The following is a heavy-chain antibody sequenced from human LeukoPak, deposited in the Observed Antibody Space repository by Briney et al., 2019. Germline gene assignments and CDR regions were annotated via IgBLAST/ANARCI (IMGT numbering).Heavy chain of an antibody. J-gene: IGHJ4*02. CDR3: AREGILSPIDY. D-gene: IGHD2/OR15-2a*01. V-gene: IGHV4-38-2*02. Sequence: SETLSLTCTVSGYSISTSHYWGWIRQPPGRGLEWIATIHYSGSDYYNPSLKSRVTLSLDTSKNQFSLNLRSVTAADTAVYYCAREGILSPIDYWGQGTLVTVSS. CDR2: IHYSGSD. CDR1: GYSISTSHY.